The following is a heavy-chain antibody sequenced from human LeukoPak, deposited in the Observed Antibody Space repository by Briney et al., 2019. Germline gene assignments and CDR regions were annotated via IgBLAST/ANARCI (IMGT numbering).Heavy chain of an antibody. CDR2: INGDGSTT. J-gene: IGHJ5*02. CDR1: GLTFSTYW. Sequence: QPGGSLRLSCAASGLTFSTYWMHWVRQAPGTGLVWVSRINGDGSTTTYADSVKGRFTISRDNAQSTLYLQVNSLRVEDAAVYYCARVVLSGAYQIDLWGQGTLVTVSS. CDR3: ARVVLSGAYQIDL. V-gene: IGHV3-74*01. D-gene: IGHD2/OR15-2a*01.